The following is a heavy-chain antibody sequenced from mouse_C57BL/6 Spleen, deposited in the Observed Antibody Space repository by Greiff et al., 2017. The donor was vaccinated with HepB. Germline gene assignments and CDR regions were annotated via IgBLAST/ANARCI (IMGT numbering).Heavy chain of an antibody. J-gene: IGHJ2*01. D-gene: IGHD2-4*01. V-gene: IGHV3-6*01. Sequence: EVKLMESGPGLVKPSQSLSLTCSVTGYSITSGYYWNWIRQFPGNKLEWMGYISYDGSNNYNPSLKNRISITRDTSKNQFFLKLNSVTTEDTATYYCAREKDDYDYFDYWGQGTTLTVSS. CDR2: ISYDGSN. CDR3: AREKDDYDYFDY. CDR1: GYSITSGYY.